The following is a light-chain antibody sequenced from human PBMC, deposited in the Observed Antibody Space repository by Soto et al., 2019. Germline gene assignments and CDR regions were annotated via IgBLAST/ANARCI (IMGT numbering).Light chain of an antibody. CDR1: QSVSSN. Sequence: EIVMTQSPATLSVSPGERATLSCRASQSVSSNLAWYQQKPCQAPRLLIYGESTRATGNPARFRASGSGTEFTLTICSLQSEDFAVYYCPQYNNWPSKGPWTFGQGTKVEIK. J-gene: IGKJ1*01. V-gene: IGKV3-15*01. CDR3: PQYNNWPSKGPWT. CDR2: GES.